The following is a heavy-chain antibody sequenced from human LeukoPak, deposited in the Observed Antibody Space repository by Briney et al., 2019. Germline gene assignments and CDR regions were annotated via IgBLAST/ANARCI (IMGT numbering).Heavy chain of an antibody. V-gene: IGHV3-30*04. CDR3: ARTAGMRGYFDY. CDR2: ISYDGSNK. Sequence: GGSLRLSCAASGFTFSSYAMHRVRQAPGKGLEWVAVISYDGSNKYYADSVKGRFTISRDNSKNTLYLQMNSLRAEDTAVYYCARTAGMRGYFDYWGQGTLVTVSS. CDR1: GFTFSSYA. D-gene: IGHD6-13*01. J-gene: IGHJ4*02.